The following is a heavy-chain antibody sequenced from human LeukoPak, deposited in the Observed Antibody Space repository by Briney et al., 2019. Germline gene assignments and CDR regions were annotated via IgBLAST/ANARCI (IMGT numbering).Heavy chain of an antibody. CDR2: IYYSGST. CDR3: AREKRAYIAEDY. J-gene: IGHJ4*02. V-gene: IGHV4-39*07. D-gene: IGHD2-15*01. Sequence: SETLSLTCTVSGGSISSGSYYWSWIRQPAGKGLEWIGSIYYSGSTYYNPSLKSRVTISVDTSKNQFSLKLSSVTAADTAVYYCAREKRAYIAEDYWGQGTLVTVSS. CDR1: GGSISSGSYY.